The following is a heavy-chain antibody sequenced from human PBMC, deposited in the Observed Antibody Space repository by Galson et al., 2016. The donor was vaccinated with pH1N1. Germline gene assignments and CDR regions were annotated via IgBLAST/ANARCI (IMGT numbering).Heavy chain of an antibody. J-gene: IGHJ4*02. D-gene: IGHD1-26*01. V-gene: IGHV2-5*02. CDR1: GFSLSTSGVG. Sequence: PALVKPTQTLTLTCTFSGFSLSTSGVGVGWIRQSPGKALEWLALIYWDDDKRYSPSLKSRLTITKDTSKNQMVLTMTNMDPVDTATYYCAHNRQRSGGTYYRPFDYLGQGTLVTVSS. CDR2: IYWDDDK. CDR3: AHNRQRSGGTYYRPFDY.